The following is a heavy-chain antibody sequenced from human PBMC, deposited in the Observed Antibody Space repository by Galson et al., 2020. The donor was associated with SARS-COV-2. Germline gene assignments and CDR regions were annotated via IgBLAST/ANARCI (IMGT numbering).Heavy chain of an antibody. Sequence: GGSLRLSCVASGFTFSNYAMSWVRQAPGTGLEWVSAIRGRGGSTYYADPVKGRFTISRDNSKNKLFLQVNSLRAEDTAIYYCAKCGYSFGNNGYTSNALDIWGQGTMVTVSS. CDR2: IRGRGGST. J-gene: IGHJ3*02. D-gene: IGHD5-18*01. V-gene: IGHV3-23*01. CDR3: AKCGYSFGNNGYTSNALDI. CDR1: GFTFSNYA.